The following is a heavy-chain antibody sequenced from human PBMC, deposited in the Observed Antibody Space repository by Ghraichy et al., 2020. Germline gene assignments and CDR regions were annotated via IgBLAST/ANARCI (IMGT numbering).Heavy chain of an antibody. CDR1: GGSVSSGSYY. CDR2: IYYSGST. D-gene: IGHD3-10*01. V-gene: IGHV4-61*01. Sequence: SETLSLTCTVSGGSVSSGSYYWSWIRQPPGKGQEWIGYIYYSGSTNYNPSLKSRVTISVDTSKNQFSLKLSSVTAADTAVYYCAILQSYGSGSSLYYGMDVWGQGTTVTVSS. CDR3: AILQSYGSGSSLYYGMDV. J-gene: IGHJ6*02.